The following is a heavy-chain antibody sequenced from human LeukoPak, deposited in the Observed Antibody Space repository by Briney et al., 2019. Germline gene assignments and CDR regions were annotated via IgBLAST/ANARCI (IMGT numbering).Heavy chain of an antibody. CDR3: ARGGDYEGGFDY. Sequence: SQTLSLTCAISGDSVSNNSAAWNWIRQSPSRGLEWLGRTYYRSKWYNDYTVSVKSRIIINPDTSKNQLSLQLNSVTPEDTAVYYCARGGDYEGGFDYWGQGTLVTVSS. D-gene: IGHD4-17*01. J-gene: IGHJ4*02. V-gene: IGHV6-1*01. CDR1: GDSVSNNSAA. CDR2: TYYRSKWYN.